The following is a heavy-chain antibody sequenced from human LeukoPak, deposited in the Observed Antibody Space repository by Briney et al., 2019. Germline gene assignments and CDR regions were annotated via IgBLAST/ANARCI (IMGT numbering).Heavy chain of an antibody. D-gene: IGHD3-22*01. Sequence: GGSLRLSCAASGFTFNNYNMNWVRQAPGKGLEWVSSIHSSRTYIYYADSVKGRFTISRDNTKNSLYLQMNSLRAEDTAVYYCAPYYHDSSGYYWGQGTLVTVSS. CDR1: GFTFNNYN. J-gene: IGHJ4*02. CDR2: IHSSRTYI. CDR3: APYYHDSSGYY. V-gene: IGHV3-21*01.